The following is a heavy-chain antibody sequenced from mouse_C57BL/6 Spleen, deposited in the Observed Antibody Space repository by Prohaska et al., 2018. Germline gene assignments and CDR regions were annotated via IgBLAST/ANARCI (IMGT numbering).Heavy chain of an antibody. D-gene: IGHD1-1*01. J-gene: IGHJ1*03. CDR2: IDPSDSYT. V-gene: IGHV1-50*01. CDR3: ARERGSSHWYLDV. CDR1: GYTFTSYW. Sequence: QVQLQQPGAELVKPGASVKLSCKASGYTFTSYWMQWVKQRPGQGLEWIGEIDPSDSYTNYNQKFKGKATLTVDTSASTAYMQLSSLTSEDSAVYYCARERGSSHWYLDVWGTGTTVTVSS.